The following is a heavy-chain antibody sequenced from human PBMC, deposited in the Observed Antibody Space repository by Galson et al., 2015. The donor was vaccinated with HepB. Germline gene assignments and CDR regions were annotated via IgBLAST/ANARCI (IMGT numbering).Heavy chain of an antibody. D-gene: IGHD3-22*01. Sequence: SLRLSCAASGFTSSNAWMSWVRQAPGKGLEWVGRIKSKTDGGTTDYAAPVKGRFTISRDDSKNTLYLQMNSLKTEDTAVYYCTTDSEYYYDSSGYASQNTDYWGQGTLVTVSS. CDR1: GFTSSNAW. CDR2: IKSKTDGGTT. V-gene: IGHV3-15*01. CDR3: TTDSEYYYDSSGYASQNTDY. J-gene: IGHJ4*02.